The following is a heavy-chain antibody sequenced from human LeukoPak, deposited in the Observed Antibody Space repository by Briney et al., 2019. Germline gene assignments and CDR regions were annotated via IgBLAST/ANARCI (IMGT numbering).Heavy chain of an antibody. CDR2: ISAYNGNT. D-gene: IGHD5-12*01. J-gene: IGHJ4*02. Sequence: AAVKVSCKASGYTFTSYGISWVRQAPGQGLEWMGWISAYNGNTNYAQTLQGRVTMTTDTSTSTAYMELRSLTSDDTAVYYCATRDLSGYAVFDYWGQGTLVTVSS. V-gene: IGHV1-18*01. CDR3: ATRDLSGYAVFDY. CDR1: GYTFTSYG.